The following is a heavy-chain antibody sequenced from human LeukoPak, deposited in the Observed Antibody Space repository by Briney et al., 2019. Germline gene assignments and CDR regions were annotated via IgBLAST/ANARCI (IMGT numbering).Heavy chain of an antibody. CDR2: IYYSGST. D-gene: IGHD3-10*01. J-gene: IGHJ4*02. CDR1: AGSISGYY. Sequence: QPLETLSLTCTVSAGSISGYYWSWIRQAPGKGLEWIGYIYYSGSTSYNPSLKSRVTISVDTSKNQFSLKLTSVTAADTAVYYCAKGHSGSYYSGWGQGTLVTVSS. V-gene: IGHV4-59*01. CDR3: AKGHSGSYYSG.